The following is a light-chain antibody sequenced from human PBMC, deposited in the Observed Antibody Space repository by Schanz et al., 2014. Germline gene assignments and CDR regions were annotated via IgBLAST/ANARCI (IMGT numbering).Light chain of an antibody. CDR1: SSDVGGYNY. Sequence: QSALTQPPSASGSPGQSITISCTGTSSDVGGYNYVSWYQQHPGKAPKLMIYEGSKRPSGVSNRFSGSKSGNTASLTVSGLQAEDEADYYCSSFTSRTSVEFGGGTKLTVL. CDR2: EGS. J-gene: IGLJ3*02. CDR3: SSFTSRTSVE. V-gene: IGLV2-14*01.